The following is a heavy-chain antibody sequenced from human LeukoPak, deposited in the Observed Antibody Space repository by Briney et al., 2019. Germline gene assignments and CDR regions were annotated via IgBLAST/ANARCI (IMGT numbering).Heavy chain of an antibody. Sequence: PGESLKISYLGSGYIFTSYWVAWVRQMPGKGLECMGIIYPHASDIRYNPSFEGQVTISADKSINTAYLQWSSLKASDTAMYYCARGADSYYYMDVWGKGNTVTVSS. V-gene: IGHV5-51*01. J-gene: IGHJ6*03. D-gene: IGHD3-16*01. CDR2: IYPHASDI. CDR3: ARGADSYYYMDV. CDR1: GYIFTSYW.